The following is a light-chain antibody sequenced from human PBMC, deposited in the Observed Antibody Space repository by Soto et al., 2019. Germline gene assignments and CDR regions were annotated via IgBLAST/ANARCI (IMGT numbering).Light chain of an antibody. CDR3: SSYSSSSTFYV. Sequence: QSALTQPASVSGSPGQSITISCTGTSSDIGGFYYVSWYQHHPGKDPKLMIYQVSNRPSGVSNRFSGSKSGNTASLTISGLQAEDEADSFCSSYSSSSTFYVLGDGTKVT. CDR1: SSDIGGFYY. J-gene: IGLJ1*01. V-gene: IGLV2-14*01. CDR2: QVS.